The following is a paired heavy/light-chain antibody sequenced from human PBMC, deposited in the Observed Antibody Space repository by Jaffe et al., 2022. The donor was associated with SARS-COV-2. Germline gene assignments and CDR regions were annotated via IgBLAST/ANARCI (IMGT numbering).Heavy chain of an antibody. J-gene: IGHJ6*02. V-gene: IGHV1-46*01. D-gene: IGHD6-13*01. CDR3: ARDLKIAAAGTPYYYYYGMDV. Sequence: QVQLVQSGAEVKKPGASVKVSCKASGYTFTSYYMHWVRQAPGQGLEWMGIINPSGGSTSYAQKFQGRVTMTRDTSTSTVYMELSSLRSEDTAVYYCARDLKIAAAGTPYYYYYGMDVWGQGTTVTVSS. CDR2: INPSGGST. CDR1: GYTFTSYY.
Light chain of an antibody. CDR3: AAWDDSLNGPVV. J-gene: IGLJ2*01. V-gene: IGLV1-44*01. Sequence: QSVLTQPPSASGTPGQRVTISCSGSSSNIGSNTVNWYQQLPGTAPKLLIYSNNQRPSGVPDRFSGSKSGTSASLAISGLQSEDEADYYCAAWDDSLNGPVVFGGGTKLTVL. CDR1: SSNIGSNT. CDR2: SNN.